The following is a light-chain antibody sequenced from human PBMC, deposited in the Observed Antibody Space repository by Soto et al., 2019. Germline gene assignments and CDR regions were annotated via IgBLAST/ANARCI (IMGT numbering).Light chain of an antibody. CDR1: QSISPW. CDR2: KAS. Sequence: DIQMTQSPSTLSASVGDRVTITCRASQSISPWLAWYQQKPGKAPKILIYKASSLESGVPSRFSGSESGTEFTLSISSLQPYTFATYCCQQYKSYSRTFGQTTKLEIK. J-gene: IGKJ2*01. CDR3: QQYKSYSRT. V-gene: IGKV1-5*03.